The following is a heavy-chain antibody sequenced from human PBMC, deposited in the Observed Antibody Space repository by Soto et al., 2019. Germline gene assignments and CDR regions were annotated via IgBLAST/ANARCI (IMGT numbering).Heavy chain of an antibody. CDR2: INWNSGSI. J-gene: IGHJ4*02. CDR1: GFTFDDYA. CDR3: AKGYNYDRSGNPDY. D-gene: IGHD3-22*01. Sequence: PGGSLRLSCAASGFTFDDYAMHWVRQAPGKGLEWVSGINWNSGSIGYADSVKGRFTISRDNAKNSLYLQMNSLRTEDTALYYCAKGYNYDRSGNPDYWGQGTLATVSS. V-gene: IGHV3-9*01.